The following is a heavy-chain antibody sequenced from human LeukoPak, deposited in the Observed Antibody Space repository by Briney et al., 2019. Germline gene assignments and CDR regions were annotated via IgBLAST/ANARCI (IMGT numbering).Heavy chain of an antibody. CDR3: ARPRGYDYVWGSFPAY. CDR2: ISYDESET. J-gene: IGHJ4*02. V-gene: IGHV3-30*03. CDR1: GFTFSGYY. Sequence: GGSLRLSCTASGFTFSGYYMSWIRQAPGKGLEWVTVISYDESETYYADSVKGRFTISKDNSKNTFYLEMNSLRAEDTAVYYCARPRGYDYVWGSFPAYCGQGKLVTASP. D-gene: IGHD3-16*01.